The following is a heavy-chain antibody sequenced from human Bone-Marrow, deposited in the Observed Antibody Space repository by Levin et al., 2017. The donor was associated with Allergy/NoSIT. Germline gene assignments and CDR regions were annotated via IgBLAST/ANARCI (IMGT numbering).Heavy chain of an antibody. CDR3: ARHADI. CDR1: GGSISNSTFY. V-gene: IGHV4-39*01. Sequence: GSLRLSCTVSGGSISNSTFYWGWIRQPPGKGLEWIGNIYYNGNTYYNPSLKSRVTLSGDTSKNLFSLRLSSVTAADTAIYYCARHADIWGQGTMVTVSS. CDR2: IYYNGNT. J-gene: IGHJ3*02.